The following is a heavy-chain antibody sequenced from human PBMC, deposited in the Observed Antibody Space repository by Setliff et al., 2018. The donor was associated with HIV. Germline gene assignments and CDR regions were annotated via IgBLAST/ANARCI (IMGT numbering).Heavy chain of an antibody. CDR1: GFTFSGHS. CDR2: ISSSSSYI. CDR3: TRDNGWSGSFDAFDI. Sequence: PGGSLRLSCATSGFTFSGHSMNWVRQAPGIVLEWVSSISSSSSYIYTADSVKGRFRISRDNVKNILYLQLNSLRAEDTAVYYCTRDNGWSGSFDAFDIWGQGTMVTVSS. D-gene: IGHD3-3*01. V-gene: IGHV3-21*06. J-gene: IGHJ3*02.